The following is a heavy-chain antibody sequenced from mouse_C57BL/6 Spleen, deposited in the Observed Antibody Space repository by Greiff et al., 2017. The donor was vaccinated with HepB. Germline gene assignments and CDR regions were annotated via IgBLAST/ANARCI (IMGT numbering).Heavy chain of an antibody. D-gene: IGHD1-1*01. CDR1: GYTFTSYW. V-gene: IGHV1-69*01. CDR2: IDPSDSYT. CDR3: ARRGVATEEGY. Sequence: QVQLQQPGAELVMPGASVKLSCKASGYTFTSYWMHWVKQRPGQGLEWIGEIDPSDSYTNYNQKFKGKSTLTVDKSSSTAYMQLSSLTSEDSAVYYYARRGVATEEGYWGQGTTLTVSS. J-gene: IGHJ2*01.